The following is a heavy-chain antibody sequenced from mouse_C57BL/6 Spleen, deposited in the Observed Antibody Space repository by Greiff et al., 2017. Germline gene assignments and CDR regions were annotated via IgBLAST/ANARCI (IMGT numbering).Heavy chain of an antibody. CDR2: ISDGGSYT. J-gene: IGHJ3*01. Sequence: DVKLVESGGGLVKPGGSLKLSCAASGFTFSSYAMSWVRQTPEKRLEWVATISDGGSYTYYPDNVKGRFTISRDNAKNNLYLQMSHLKSEDTAMYYCARERGDGYYGFAYWGQGTLVTVSA. V-gene: IGHV5-4*01. CDR1: GFTFSSYA. D-gene: IGHD2-3*01. CDR3: ARERGDGYYGFAY.